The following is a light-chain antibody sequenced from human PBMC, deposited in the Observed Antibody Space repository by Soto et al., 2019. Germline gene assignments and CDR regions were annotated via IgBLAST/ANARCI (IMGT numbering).Light chain of an antibody. CDR2: AAS. J-gene: IGKJ1*01. V-gene: IGKV1-6*01. Sequence: AIQMTQSPSSLSVSVGDRVTITCRASQGIRNDLGWYQQKPGRAPKLLIYAASSLQSGVPSRFSGSGSGTDFTLTISSLQPEDFATYYCLQDYNYPLTFDQGTKVEIK. CDR1: QGIRND. CDR3: LQDYNYPLT.